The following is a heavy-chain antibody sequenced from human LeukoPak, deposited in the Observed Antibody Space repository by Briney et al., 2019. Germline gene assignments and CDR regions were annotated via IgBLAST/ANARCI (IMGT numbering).Heavy chain of an antibody. D-gene: IGHD3-22*01. J-gene: IGHJ4*02. CDR1: GFTFSNYW. CDR3: ARDRVYYDSSGYYSLFDY. V-gene: IGHV3-7*01. CDR2: IKQDGSEK. Sequence: TGGSLRLSCAASGFTFSNYWMSWVRQAPGKGLEWVANIKQDGSEKKYVDSVKGRFTISRDNAKNSLYLQINSLRAEDTAVYYCARDRVYYDSSGYYSLFDYWGQGTLVTASS.